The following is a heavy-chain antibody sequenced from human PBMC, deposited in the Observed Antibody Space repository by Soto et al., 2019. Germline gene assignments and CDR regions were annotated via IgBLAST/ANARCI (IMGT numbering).Heavy chain of an antibody. V-gene: IGHV4-59*01. D-gene: IGHD6-6*01. CDR2: IYYSGST. J-gene: IGHJ6*02. Sequence: SETLSLTCTVSGGSISSYYWSWIRQPPGNGLEWIGYIYYSGSTNYNPSLKSRVTISVDTSKNQFSLKLSSVTAADTAVYYCARDHHRGYSSSVYGMDVWGQGTTVTVSS. CDR3: ARDHHRGYSSSVYGMDV. CDR1: GGSISSYY.